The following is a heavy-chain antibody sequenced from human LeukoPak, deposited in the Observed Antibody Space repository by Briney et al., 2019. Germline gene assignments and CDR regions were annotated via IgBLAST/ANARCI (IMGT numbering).Heavy chain of an antibody. D-gene: IGHD2-15*01. V-gene: IGHV4-4*07. CDR2: IYSSGNT. J-gene: IGHJ4*02. CDR1: GGSISSHY. CDR3: ARHPFATPFDY. Sequence: PSETLSLTCTVSGGSISSHYWTWIRQPAGKGLEWIGRIYSSGNTNYNPSLNSRVTMSLDTSKNQFSLKLTSVTAADTAVYYCARHPFATPFDYWGPGTLVTVSS.